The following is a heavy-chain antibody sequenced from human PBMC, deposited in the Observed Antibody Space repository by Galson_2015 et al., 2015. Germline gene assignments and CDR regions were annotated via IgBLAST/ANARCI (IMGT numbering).Heavy chain of an antibody. D-gene: IGHD2-15*01. V-gene: IGHV3-30*18. CDR2: ISGEGSIT. CDR3: AKDNEGYGSDGHCYSYYYHGTDD. Sequence: SLRLSCAASGFTFSSCGMHWVRQAPGKGLEWVALISGEGSITEYADSVKGRFTISRDNSKNTLSLQMNSLRAEDTAIYYCAKDNEGYGSDGHCYSYYYHGTDDWGQGATVTVAS. CDR1: GFTFSSCG. J-gene: IGHJ6*02.